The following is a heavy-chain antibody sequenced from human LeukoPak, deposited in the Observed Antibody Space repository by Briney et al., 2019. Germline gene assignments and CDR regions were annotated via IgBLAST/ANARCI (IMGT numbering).Heavy chain of an antibody. CDR3: ARGTTKSTIFGVVIKRGGYFDY. Sequence: ASVKVSCKASGYTFTDYYIHWVRQAPGQGLEWMGWINPNSGGTNRAQKFQGRVTMTRDTSISTAYMELSRLRSDDTAVYYCARGTTKSTIFGVVIKRGGYFDYWGQGTLVTVSS. CDR2: INPNSGGT. V-gene: IGHV1-2*02. J-gene: IGHJ4*02. D-gene: IGHD3-3*01. CDR1: GYTFTDYY.